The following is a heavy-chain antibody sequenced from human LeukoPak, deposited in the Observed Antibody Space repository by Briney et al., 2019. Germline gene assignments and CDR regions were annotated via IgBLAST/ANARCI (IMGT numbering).Heavy chain of an antibody. D-gene: IGHD4-17*01. CDR1: GFTFSSYA. V-gene: IGHV3-23*01. CDR3: AKDPSMTAVTTFLDH. J-gene: IGHJ4*02. CDR2: ISGSGGST. Sequence: GGSLRLSCAASGFTFSSYAMSWVRQAPGEGLEWVSDISGSGGSTHYADSVKGRFTISRDNSKNTLYLQMNSLRAEDTAVYYCAKDPSMTAVTTFLDHWGQGTLVTVSS.